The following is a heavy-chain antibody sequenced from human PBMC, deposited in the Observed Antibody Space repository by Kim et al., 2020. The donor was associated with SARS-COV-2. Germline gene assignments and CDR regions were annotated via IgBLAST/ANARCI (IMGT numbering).Heavy chain of an antibody. CDR2: ISYDGSNK. CDR3: AKDPYDFWSGYSYYYYYGMDV. D-gene: IGHD3-3*01. Sequence: GGSLRLSCAASGFTFSSYGMHWVRQAPGKGLEWVAVISYDGSNKYYADSVKGRFTISRDNSKNTLYLQMNSLRAEDTAVYYCAKDPYDFWSGYSYYYYYGMDVWGQGTTVTVSS. CDR1: GFTFSSYG. J-gene: IGHJ6*02. V-gene: IGHV3-30*18.